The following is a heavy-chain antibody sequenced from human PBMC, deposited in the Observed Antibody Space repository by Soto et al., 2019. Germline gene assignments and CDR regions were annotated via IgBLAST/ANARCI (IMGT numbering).Heavy chain of an antibody. D-gene: IGHD2-15*01. Sequence: ASVKVSCKASGYTFTGYYIHWVRQAPGQGLEWMGWINPNSGGTNYAQKFQGRVTMTRDTSISTAYMELSRLRSDDTAVYYCARALGDGYCSGGGCYDVDYWGQGTLVTVSS. V-gene: IGHV1-2*02. CDR1: GYTFTGYY. CDR3: ARALGDGYCSGGGCYDVDY. CDR2: INPNSGGT. J-gene: IGHJ4*02.